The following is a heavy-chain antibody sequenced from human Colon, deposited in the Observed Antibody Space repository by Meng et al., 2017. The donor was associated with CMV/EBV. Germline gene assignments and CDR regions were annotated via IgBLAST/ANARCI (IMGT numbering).Heavy chain of an antibody. Sequence: GGSLRLSCKVSGYSFTNYWIGWVRQMPGKGLEWMGIIYPGDSDTRYSPSFQGQVTISADKSISTAYLQWSSLKASDTAIYYCARHSAPNIAAAGVIYFDDWGQGTLVTVSS. CDR1: GYSFTNYW. CDR2: IYPGDSDT. D-gene: IGHD6-13*01. V-gene: IGHV5-51*01. CDR3: ARHSAPNIAAAGVIYFDD. J-gene: IGHJ4*02.